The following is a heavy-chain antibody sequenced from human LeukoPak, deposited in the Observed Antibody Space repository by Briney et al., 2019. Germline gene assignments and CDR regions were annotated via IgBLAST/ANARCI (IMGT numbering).Heavy chain of an antibody. CDR2: ITGNGGGT. V-gene: IGHV3-43*02. CDR1: GFTFDDYA. D-gene: IGHD1-1*01. J-gene: IGHJ1*01. Sequence: PGGSLRLSCVASGFTFDDYAMHWVRQAPGKGLEWVSFITGNGGGTYYADSVKGRFTISRDNSKNSLSLQMNGLRNEDTALYYWAKNSDTTAYEHWGQGTLVIVSS. CDR3: AKNSDTTAYEH.